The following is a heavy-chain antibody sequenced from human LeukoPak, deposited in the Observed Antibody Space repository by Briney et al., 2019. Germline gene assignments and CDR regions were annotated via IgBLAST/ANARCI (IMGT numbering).Heavy chain of an antibody. CDR1: GFTVSSNY. J-gene: IGHJ4*02. CDR3: ARAFGGTTFDY. D-gene: IGHD3-16*01. Sequence: GGSLRLSCAASGFTVSSNYMSWVRQAPGKGLEWVSVIYSGGSTYYADSVKGRFTISRDNSKNMLYLQMNSLRAEDTAVYYCARAFGGTTFDYWGQGTLVTVSS. V-gene: IGHV3-66*01. CDR2: IYSGGST.